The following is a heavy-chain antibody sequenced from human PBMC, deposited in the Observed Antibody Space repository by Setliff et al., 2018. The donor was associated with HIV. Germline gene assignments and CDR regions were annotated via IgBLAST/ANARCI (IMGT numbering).Heavy chain of an antibody. CDR2: INTKTGNP. CDR1: GYNFINYG. J-gene: IGHJ5*02. D-gene: IGHD3-10*01. V-gene: IGHV7-4-1*02. Sequence: ASVKVSCKASGYNFINYGISWVRQAPGQGLEWMGWINTKTGNPTYAQGFTGRFVFSLDTSVSTAHLQISSLKAEDTAVYYCARAHLWFGESFPFDPWGQGTLVTVSS. CDR3: ARAHLWFGESFPFDP.